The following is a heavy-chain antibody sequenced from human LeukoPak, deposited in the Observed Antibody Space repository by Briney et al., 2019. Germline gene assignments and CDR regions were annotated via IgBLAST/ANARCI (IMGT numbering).Heavy chain of an antibody. J-gene: IGHJ5*02. CDR3: ARRRGYYGSGRNWFDP. V-gene: IGHV4-34*01. CDR2: INHSGST. CDR1: GGSFSGYY. D-gene: IGHD3-10*01. Sequence: PSQTLSLTCAVYGGSFSGYYWGWIRPPPGNGLELIGEINHSGSTNSNPSLKSRVTISVDTSKNQFSLKLSSVTAADTAVYYCARRRGYYGSGRNWFDPWGQGTLVTVSS.